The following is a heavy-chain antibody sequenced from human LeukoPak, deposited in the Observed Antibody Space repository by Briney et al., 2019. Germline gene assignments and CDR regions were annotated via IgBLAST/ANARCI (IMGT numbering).Heavy chain of an antibody. CDR3: ARAIHYVNPIDY. CDR2: IIPIFGTA. D-gene: IGHD2-2*02. V-gene: IGHV1-69*05. CDR1: GYTFTSYG. Sequence: GASVKVSCKASGYTFTSYGISWVRQAPGQGLEWMGGIIPIFGTANYAQKFQGRVTMTSDTSTSTVYMELSSLRSDDTAVYYCARAIHYVNPIDYWGQGTLATVSS. J-gene: IGHJ4*02.